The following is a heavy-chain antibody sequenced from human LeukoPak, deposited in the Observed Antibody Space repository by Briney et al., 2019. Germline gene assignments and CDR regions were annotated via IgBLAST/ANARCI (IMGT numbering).Heavy chain of an antibody. CDR3: ARVAAMAGTVIDY. CDR1: AFTFSSYW. D-gene: IGHD6-19*01. V-gene: IGHV3-7*01. Sequence: GGSLRLSCAASAFTFSSYWMSWVRQAPGKGLEWVANIKQDGSEKYYVDSVKGRFTISRDNAKNSLYLQMISLRAEDTAVYYCARVAAMAGTVIDYWGQGTLVTVSS. J-gene: IGHJ4*02. CDR2: IKQDGSEK.